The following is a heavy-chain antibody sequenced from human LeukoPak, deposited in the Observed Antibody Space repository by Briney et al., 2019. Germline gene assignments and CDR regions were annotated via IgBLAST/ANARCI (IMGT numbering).Heavy chain of an antibody. CDR2: IHYSGGP. V-gene: IGHV4-39*07. CDR1: GGSISSSTFY. J-gene: IGHJ3*01. D-gene: IGHD3-10*01. CDR3: ARSGPYQLGSWNYAFDV. Sequence: PSETLSLTCTVSGGSISSSTFYWAWIRQPPGKGLEWIGSIHYSGGPYYNASVKSRATISVDTSRNQFSLRLSSVTSADTAIYYCARSGPYQLGSWNYAFDVWGQGTMVTVSS.